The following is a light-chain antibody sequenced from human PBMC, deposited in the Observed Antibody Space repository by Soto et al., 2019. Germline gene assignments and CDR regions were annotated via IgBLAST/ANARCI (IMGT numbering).Light chain of an antibody. CDR1: SSNIGSNT. Sequence: QSVLTQPPSASGTPGQRVTISCSGSSSNIGSNTVNWYQQLPGTAPNLLIYSNNHRPSGVPDRCSGSKSGTSASLAISGLQSEDEADYYCAAWDDSLNVLFGGGTQLTVL. CDR2: SNN. V-gene: IGLV1-44*01. J-gene: IGLJ2*01. CDR3: AAWDDSLNVL.